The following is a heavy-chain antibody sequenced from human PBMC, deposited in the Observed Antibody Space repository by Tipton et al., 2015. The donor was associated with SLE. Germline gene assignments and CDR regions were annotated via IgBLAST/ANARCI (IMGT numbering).Heavy chain of an antibody. CDR2: INHSGST. V-gene: IGHV4-34*01. CDR1: GGSFSGYY. CDR3: AISPEAVAGDAAFDI. Sequence: TLSLTCAVYGGSFSGYYWSWIRQPPGKGLEWIGEINHSGSTNYNPSLKSQVTISVDTSKNQFSLKLSSVTAADTAVYYCAISPEAVAGDAAFDIWGQGTMVTVSS. D-gene: IGHD6-19*01. J-gene: IGHJ3*02.